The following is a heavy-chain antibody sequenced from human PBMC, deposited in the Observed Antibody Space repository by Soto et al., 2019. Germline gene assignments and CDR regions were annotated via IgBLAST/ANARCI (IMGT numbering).Heavy chain of an antibody. D-gene: IGHD2-15*01. CDR2: ISGSGDST. Sequence: GGSLRLSCGGSGFTFNSYSMGWVRQAPGKGLEWVSAISGSGDSTYYTDSVKGRFAISRDNSKNTLHLQMNSLRAEDTAVYYCAVTCRGGYCYSRIDSWAQRTPVTGSS. V-gene: IGHV3-23*01. CDR3: AVTCRGGYCYSRIDS. J-gene: IGHJ5*01. CDR1: GFTFNSYS.